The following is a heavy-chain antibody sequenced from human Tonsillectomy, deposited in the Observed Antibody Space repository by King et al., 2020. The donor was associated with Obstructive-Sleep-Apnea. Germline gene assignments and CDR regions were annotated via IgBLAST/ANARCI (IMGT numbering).Heavy chain of an antibody. CDR1: GSSISSNTYY. CDR2: IYYSGST. V-gene: IGHV4-39*07. D-gene: IGHD5-12*01. Sequence: QLQGSGPGLVKPSETLSLTCTVSGSSISSNTYYWGWIRQPPGKGLEWIGSIYYSGSTYYNPSLKSRLTISVDTSHNQFSLKLTSVAAADTAVYYCARVYSGNDSWGYYFDSWGQGTLVTVSS. CDR3: ARVYSGNDSWGYYFDS. J-gene: IGHJ4*02.